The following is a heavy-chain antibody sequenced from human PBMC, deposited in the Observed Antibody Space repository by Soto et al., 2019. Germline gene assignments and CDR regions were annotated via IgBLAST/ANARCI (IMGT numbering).Heavy chain of an antibody. J-gene: IGHJ4*02. CDR3: ARSSMVRDLLFDY. D-gene: IGHD3-10*01. CDR2: TRAYNANT. Sequence: QVQLVQSGAEVKKPGASVKVSCKASGYTFTSYGISWVRQAPGQGLEWMGWTRAYNANTNYAQKLQGRVTMTTDTYTSTAYMALRSLTSGDTAVYYCARSSMVRDLLFDYWGQGTLVTVSS. V-gene: IGHV1-18*01. CDR1: GYTFTSYG.